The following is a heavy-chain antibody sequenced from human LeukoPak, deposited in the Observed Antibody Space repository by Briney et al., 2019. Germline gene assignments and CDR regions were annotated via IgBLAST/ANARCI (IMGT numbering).Heavy chain of an antibody. V-gene: IGHV3-9*01. CDR2: ISWNSGSI. CDR3: AKGDSSSWYDYFDY. Sequence: PGGSLRLSCAASGFTFDDYAMHWVRQAPGKGLEWVSGISWNSGSIGYADSVKGRFTISRDNAKNSLYLQMNSLRAEDTALYYCAKGDSSSWYDYFDYWGQGTLVTVSS. D-gene: IGHD6-13*01. J-gene: IGHJ4*02. CDR1: GFTFDDYA.